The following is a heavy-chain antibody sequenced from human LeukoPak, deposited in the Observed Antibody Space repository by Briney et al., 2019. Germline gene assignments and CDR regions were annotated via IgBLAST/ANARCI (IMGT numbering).Heavy chain of an antibody. CDR2: IYTTGSP. CDR3: ARETSYGDYDK. CDR1: GGSISSFY. V-gene: IGHV4-4*07. D-gene: IGHD4-17*01. Sequence: SETLSLTCTVSGGSISSFYWSWIRQPAGKGLEWIGRIYTTGSPNYNPSLKSRVTMSVDTSKNQLSLKLSSVTAADTAVYYCARETSYGDYDKWGQGTLVTISS. J-gene: IGHJ4*02.